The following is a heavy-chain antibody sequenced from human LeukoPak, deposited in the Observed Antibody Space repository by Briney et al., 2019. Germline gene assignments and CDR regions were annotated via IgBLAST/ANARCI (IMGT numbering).Heavy chain of an antibody. CDR3: AKSRLIYCTGGGCYGMDV. V-gene: IGHV3-23*01. J-gene: IGHJ6*02. D-gene: IGHD2-8*02. CDR1: GFTFSNYG. CDR2: IRGSGGNT. Sequence: GGSLRLSCAASGFTFSNYGMSWVRQAPGTGLEWVAGIRGSGGNTYYADSVKGRFTISRDNSKNALYLQMNNLRAEDTAIYYCAKSRLIYCTGGGCYGMDVWGQGTTVSVSS.